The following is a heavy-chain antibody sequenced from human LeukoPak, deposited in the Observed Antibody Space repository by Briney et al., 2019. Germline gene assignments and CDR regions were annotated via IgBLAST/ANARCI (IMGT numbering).Heavy chain of an antibody. Sequence: ASVKVSCKVSGYTLTELSMHWVRQAPGKGHEWMGSFDPEDGETIYAQKFQGRVTMTEDTSTDTAYMELSSLRSEDTAVYYCATTTYNSRVYYMDLWGKGTMVTVSS. D-gene: IGHD1-20*01. V-gene: IGHV1-24*01. J-gene: IGHJ6*03. CDR3: ATTTYNSRVYYMDL. CDR2: FDPEDGET. CDR1: GYTLTELS.